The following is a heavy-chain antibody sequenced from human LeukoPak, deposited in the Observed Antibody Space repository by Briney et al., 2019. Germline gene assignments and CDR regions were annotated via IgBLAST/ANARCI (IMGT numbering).Heavy chain of an antibody. CDR1: GFTFSAYA. V-gene: IGHV3-23*01. J-gene: IGHJ4*02. Sequence: GGSLRLSCAASGFTFSAYAMSWVRQAPGKGLEWVSGMSGNGATTYHADSVKGRFTISRDNSKNTLYLQMNNLRAEDTAVYYCARRDYYDSSGYSPLFDYWGQGTLVTVSS. CDR3: ARRDYYDSSGYSPLFDY. D-gene: IGHD3-22*01. CDR2: MSGNGATT.